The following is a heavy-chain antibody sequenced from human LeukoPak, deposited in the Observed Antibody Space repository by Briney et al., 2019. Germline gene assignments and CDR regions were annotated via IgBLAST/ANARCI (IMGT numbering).Heavy chain of an antibody. V-gene: IGHV1-2*06. J-gene: IGHJ4*02. Sequence: ASVKVSCKASGYTFTGYFIHWVRQAPGQGLEWMGRINPNTGVTNYAQKFQGRVTMTRDTSISTAYIELSRLRSDDTAVYFCARDNSSSWYGYWDYWGQGTLVTVSS. CDR1: GYTFTGYF. CDR3: ARDNSSSWYGYWDY. CDR2: INPNTGVT. D-gene: IGHD6-13*01.